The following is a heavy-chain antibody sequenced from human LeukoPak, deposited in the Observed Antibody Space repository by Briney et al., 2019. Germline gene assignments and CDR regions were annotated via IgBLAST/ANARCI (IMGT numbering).Heavy chain of an antibody. CDR1: GGTFSSYG. D-gene: IGHD2-21*02. J-gene: IGHJ6*03. CDR2: VIPLFGTA. V-gene: IGHV1-69*05. Sequence: SVKVSCKVSGGTFSSYGISWVRQAPGQGLEWMGGVIPLFGTAEYAQKFQGRVTITTDESTTTAYMELSSLRSEDTAVYYCARDDLTAHYMDVWGTGTTVTVSS. CDR3: ARDDLTAHYMDV.